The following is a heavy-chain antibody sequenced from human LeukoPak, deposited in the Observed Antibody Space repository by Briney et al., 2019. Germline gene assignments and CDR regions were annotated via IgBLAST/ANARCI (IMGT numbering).Heavy chain of an antibody. CDR3: ARDLVTVTKGFDI. CDR1: GDSFSSHY. V-gene: IGHV4-59*11. CDR2: ISYIGST. J-gene: IGHJ3*02. Sequence: SETLSLTCVVSGDSFSSHYWTWIRQSPGKGLEWIGYISYIGSTNYNPSLKSRVTSSIDTSKSQFSLKLRSVTAADTAVYYCARDLVTVTKGFDIWGQGTMVSVSS. D-gene: IGHD4-17*01.